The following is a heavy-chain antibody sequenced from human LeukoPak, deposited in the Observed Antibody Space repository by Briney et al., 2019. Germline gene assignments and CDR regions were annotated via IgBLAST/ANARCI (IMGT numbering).Heavy chain of an antibody. D-gene: IGHD6-19*01. CDR3: ARGMRYSTGRYYFDS. CDR1: GFTFSSYG. V-gene: IGHV3-23*01. Sequence: GGTLRLSCAASGFTFSSYGMSWVRQAPGKGLEWVSAISGSGGSTYYADSVKGRFTISRDNSKNTLYLQMNSLRAGDTAMYYCARGMRYSTGRYYFDSWGQGTLVTVSS. CDR2: ISGSGGST. J-gene: IGHJ4*02.